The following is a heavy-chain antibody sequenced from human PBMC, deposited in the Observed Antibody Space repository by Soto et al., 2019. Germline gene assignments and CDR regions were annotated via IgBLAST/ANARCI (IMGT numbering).Heavy chain of an antibody. Sequence: GGSLRLSCAASGFTFSSYWMHWVRQAPGKGLVWVSRIISDGSRTSYADSVKGRFTISRDNAKNTLYLQMNSLRAEDTAVYYCAKDFPYYYDSSGYYPDAFDIWGQGTMVTVSS. CDR2: IISDGSRT. D-gene: IGHD3-22*01. CDR1: GFTFSSYW. V-gene: IGHV3-74*01. J-gene: IGHJ3*02. CDR3: AKDFPYYYDSSGYYPDAFDI.